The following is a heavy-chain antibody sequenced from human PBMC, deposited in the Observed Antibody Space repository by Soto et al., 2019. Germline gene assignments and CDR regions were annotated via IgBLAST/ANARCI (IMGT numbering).Heavy chain of an antibody. J-gene: IGHJ6*02. Sequence: PSETLSLTCNVSGGSISDFYWSWIRQSPGKRLEWIGYLYYTGSTNYNPALKSRVTISLDTSKNQFSLKVRSVTAADTAVYYCARGGGYEFRSSQAPPIDVWGQGTSVTVSS. CDR2: LYYTGST. CDR1: GGSISDFY. CDR3: ARGGGYEFRSSQAPPIDV. D-gene: IGHD3-3*01. V-gene: IGHV4-59*01.